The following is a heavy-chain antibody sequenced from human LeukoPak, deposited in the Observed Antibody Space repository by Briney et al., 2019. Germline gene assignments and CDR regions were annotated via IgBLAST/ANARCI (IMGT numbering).Heavy chain of an antibody. CDR2: ISAYNGNT. CDR1: GYTFTSYG. CDR3: ARVGYDFWSGSLFDAFDT. D-gene: IGHD3-3*01. Sequence: GASVKVSCKASGYTFTSYGISWVRQAPGQGLEWMGWISAYNGNTNYAQKLQGRVTMTTDTSTSTAYMELRSLRSDDTAVYYCARVGYDFWSGSLFDAFDTWGQGTMVTVSS. J-gene: IGHJ3*02. V-gene: IGHV1-18*01.